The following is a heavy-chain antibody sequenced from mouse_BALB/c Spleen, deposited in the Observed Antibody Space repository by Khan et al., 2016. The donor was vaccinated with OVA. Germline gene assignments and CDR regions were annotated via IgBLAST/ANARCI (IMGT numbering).Heavy chain of an antibody. Sequence: EVQLVESGGDLVKPGGSLKLSCAASGFTFSSYSMSWVRQTPDKRLEWVASISSGGDYTYYPDSVKGRFTISRDTAKNTLYLQMSDLKSEDTAMYYWADHLTESVAYWGQGTLVTVSA. V-gene: IGHV5-6*01. J-gene: IGHJ3*01. D-gene: IGHD4-1*01. CDR1: GFTFSSYS. CDR2: ISSGGDYT. CDR3: ADHLTESVAY.